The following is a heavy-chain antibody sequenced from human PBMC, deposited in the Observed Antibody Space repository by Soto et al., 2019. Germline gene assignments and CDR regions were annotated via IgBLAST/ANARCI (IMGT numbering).Heavy chain of an antibody. CDR2: INHSGST. D-gene: IGHD2-8*02. J-gene: IGHJ4*02. V-gene: IGHV4-34*01. Sequence: QVQLQQWGAGLLKPSETLSLTCAVYGGSFSGYYWTWIRQPPGTGLEWIGEINHSGSTNYNPSLKRRVTKSVDTSKNQYSLKPTSVTAADTAVYYGARDKITGLFDYWGQGTLVTVSS. CDR1: GGSFSGYY. CDR3: ARDKITGLFDY.